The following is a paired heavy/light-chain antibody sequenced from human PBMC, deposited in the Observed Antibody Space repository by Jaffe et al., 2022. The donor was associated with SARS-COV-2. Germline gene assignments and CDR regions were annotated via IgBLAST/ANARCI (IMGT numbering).Light chain of an antibody. V-gene: IGKV3-20*01. Sequence: EIVLTQSPGTLSLSPGERATLSCRASQSVSSTYLAWYQQKPGQAPRLLIYGASSRATGIPDRFSGSGSGTDFTLIISGLEPEDFALYYCHQYGTSPTFGGGTKVEIK. J-gene: IGKJ4*01. CDR3: HQYGTSPT. CDR2: GAS. CDR1: QSVSSTY.
Heavy chain of an antibody. Sequence: QVQLQQSGPGLVKPSQTLSLTCAISGDSVSNNNAAWNWIRQSPSRGLEWLGKTYYRSEWSYDYAVSVKSRISINPDTSKNQFSLQLNSVTAEDTAVYYCARDMYWAFDFWGQGTVVTVSS. CDR3: ARDMYWAFDF. CDR2: TYYRSEWSY. D-gene: IGHD2-8*02. V-gene: IGHV6-1*01. CDR1: GDSVSNNNAA. J-gene: IGHJ3*01.